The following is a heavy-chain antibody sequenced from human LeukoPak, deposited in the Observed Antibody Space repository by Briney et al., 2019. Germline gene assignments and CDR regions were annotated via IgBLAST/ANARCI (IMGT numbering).Heavy chain of an antibody. CDR3: ARDDAGTHDS. Sequence: ASVKVSCKASVYAFTGYHLHWVRQAPGQGLEWMGWINPNSGATNYVQKFQGRLTMTLDTSISTLYMDLSSLTSDDTAVYFCARDDAGTHDSWGQGTLVTVSS. CDR1: VYAFTGYH. D-gene: IGHD3/OR15-3a*01. J-gene: IGHJ5*01. V-gene: IGHV1-2*02. CDR2: INPNSGAT.